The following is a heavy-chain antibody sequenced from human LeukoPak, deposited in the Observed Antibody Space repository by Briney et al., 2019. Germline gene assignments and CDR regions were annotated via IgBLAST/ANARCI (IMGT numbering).Heavy chain of an antibody. D-gene: IGHD4-17*01. J-gene: IGHJ4*02. CDR1: GGTFSSYA. CDR3: ARGDGDRYYFDY. Sequence: SVKVSCKASGGTFSSYAISWVRQAPGQGLEWMGGIIPIFGTANYTQKFQGRVTITADKSTSTAYMELSSLRSEDTAVYYCARGDGDRYYFDYWGQGTLVTVSS. CDR2: IIPIFGTA. V-gene: IGHV1-69*06.